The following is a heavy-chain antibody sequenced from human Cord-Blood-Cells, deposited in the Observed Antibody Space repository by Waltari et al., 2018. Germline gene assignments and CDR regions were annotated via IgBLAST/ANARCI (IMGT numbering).Heavy chain of an antibody. Sequence: EVQLVESGGGLVQPGGSLRLSCAASGFTFSSYEMNWVRQAPGKGLEWVSYISSSGSTIYYADSVKGRFTISRDNAKNSLYLQMSSLRAEDTAVYYCARGSGDIVVVPAAMYFQHWGQGTLVTVSS. CDR3: ARGSGDIVVVPAAMYFQH. CDR2: ISSSGSTI. J-gene: IGHJ1*01. D-gene: IGHD2-2*01. V-gene: IGHV3-48*03. CDR1: GFTFSSYE.